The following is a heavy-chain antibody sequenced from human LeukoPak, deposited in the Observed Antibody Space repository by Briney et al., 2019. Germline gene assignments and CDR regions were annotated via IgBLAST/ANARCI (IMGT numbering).Heavy chain of an antibody. V-gene: IGHV3-23*01. Sequence: GGSLRLSCAASGFTFISYAMSWVRQAPGKGLEWVSGISGSGGGTYYADSVKGRFTISRDNSKNTLYLQMNSLRAEDTAVYYCAKEVWSSGWNYYGMDVWGQGTTVTVS. J-gene: IGHJ6*02. CDR1: GFTFISYA. CDR2: ISGSGGGT. CDR3: AKEVWSSGWNYYGMDV. D-gene: IGHD6-19*01.